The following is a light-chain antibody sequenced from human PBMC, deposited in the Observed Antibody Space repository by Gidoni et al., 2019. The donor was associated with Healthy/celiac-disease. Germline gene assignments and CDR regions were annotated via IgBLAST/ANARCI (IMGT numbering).Light chain of an antibody. CDR1: QSLLHSNGYNY. Sequence: DTVVTQSPLPLPVTPGEPASISCSSSQSLLHSNGYNYLDWYLQKPGQSPKLLIYLGSNRASGVPERFSGSGSGTDFTLKISRVEAEDVGVYYCMQALQTPWTFXXXTKVEIK. CDR2: LGS. V-gene: IGKV2-28*01. CDR3: MQALQTPWT. J-gene: IGKJ1*01.